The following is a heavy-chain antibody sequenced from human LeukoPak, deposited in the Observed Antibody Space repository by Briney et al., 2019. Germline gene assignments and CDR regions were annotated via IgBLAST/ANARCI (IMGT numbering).Heavy chain of an antibody. CDR2: INWNGGST. CDR1: GFTFYDYG. D-gene: IGHD5-12*01. J-gene: IGHJ4*02. V-gene: IGHV3-20*04. CDR3: ARRVVATGYYFDY. Sequence: PGRSLRLSCAASGFTFYDYGMSWVRHAPGDGLEWVSGINWNGGSTVYADSVKGRFTISRDNAKNSLYLQMNRLRAEDTALYYCARRVVATGYYFDYWGQGTLVTVSS.